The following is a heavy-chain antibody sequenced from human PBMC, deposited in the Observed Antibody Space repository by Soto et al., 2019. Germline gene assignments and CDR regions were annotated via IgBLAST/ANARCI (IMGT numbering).Heavy chain of an antibody. Sequence: QLQLQESGPGLVKPSETLSLTCTVSGGSISSRDFYWGWLRQPPGKGLDFIGSMYYSGTTYYNPSLKNRITISVDTSKNQFSLKLISVTAADPAVYYCAVVDSTGNWFDPWGQGALVTVSS. CDR1: GGSISSRDFY. D-gene: IGHD3-22*01. V-gene: IGHV4-39*01. CDR2: MYYSGTT. J-gene: IGHJ5*02. CDR3: AVVDSTGNWFDP.